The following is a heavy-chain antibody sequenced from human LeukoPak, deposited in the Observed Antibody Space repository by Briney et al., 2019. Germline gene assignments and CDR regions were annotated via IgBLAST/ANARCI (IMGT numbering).Heavy chain of an antibody. J-gene: IGHJ4*02. CDR1: GYTFTGYY. D-gene: IGHD6-13*01. CDR3: ARLGGGSSWSNFDF. Sequence: EASVKVSCKASGYTFTGYYMHWVRQAPGQGLEWMGWISPNSGATNYARKFQARVTMTGDTSISTAYMELSSLRSDDTAVYYCARLGGGSSWSNFDFWGQGTLVTVSS. V-gene: IGHV1-2*02. CDR2: ISPNSGAT.